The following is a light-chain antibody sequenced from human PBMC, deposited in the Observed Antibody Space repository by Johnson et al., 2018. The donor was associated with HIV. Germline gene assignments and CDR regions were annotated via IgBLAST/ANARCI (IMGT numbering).Light chain of an antibody. V-gene: IGLV1-51*02. CDR2: ENN. CDR1: SSNIGNNY. CDR3: GTWDSSLSAYV. Sequence: QSVLTQPPSVSAAPGQKVTISCSGSSSNIGNNYVSWYQQLPGTAPKLLIYENNKRPSGIPDRFSGSKSGTSATLGITGLQTGDEADYYCGTWDSSLSAYVYGTRSEVTVL. J-gene: IGLJ1*01.